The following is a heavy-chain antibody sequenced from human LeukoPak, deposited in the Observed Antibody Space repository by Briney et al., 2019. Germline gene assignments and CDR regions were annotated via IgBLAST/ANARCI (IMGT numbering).Heavy chain of an antibody. CDR1: DDSITMYH. CDR2: VDHTGST. V-gene: IGHV4-59*01. D-gene: IGHD1-1*01. Sequence: PSETLSLTCSVSDDSITMYHWTWIRQPPGKGLEWIGYVDHTGSTNFNPSLNGRVSISRDMTKNLFSLRLRSVTAADTAVYFCARGRVSSSTWYSTYYYYFYMDVWGKGTTVTVSS. CDR3: ARGRVSSSTWYSTYYYYFYMDV. J-gene: IGHJ6*03.